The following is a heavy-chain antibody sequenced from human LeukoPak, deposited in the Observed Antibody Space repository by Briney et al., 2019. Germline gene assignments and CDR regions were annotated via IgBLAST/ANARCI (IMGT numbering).Heavy chain of an antibody. CDR1: GYTFTGYY. D-gene: IGHD1-26*01. CDR3: ARVAKSGSYQSYYYYGMDV. V-gene: IGHV1-2*02. J-gene: IGHJ6*02. CDR2: INPNSGGT. Sequence: GASVKVSCKASGYTFTGYYMHWVRQAPGQGLEWMGWINPNSGGTNYAQKFQGRVTMTRDTSISTAYMELSRLRSDDTAVYYCARVAKSGSYQSYYYYGMDVSGQGTTVTVSS.